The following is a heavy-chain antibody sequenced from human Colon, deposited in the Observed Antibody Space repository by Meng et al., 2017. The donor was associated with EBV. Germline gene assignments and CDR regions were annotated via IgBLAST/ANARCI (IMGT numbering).Heavy chain of an antibody. V-gene: IGHV4-34*01. CDR1: GGSFRDYY. CDR2: IDHRGNT. Sequence: VQLQQWGAGLLKPSETPSRSCAVYGGSFRDYYWTWSRQPPGKGLEWIGEIDHRGNTKYNPSLKSRVTISLDTSKKQFSLKVSSVTAADSAVYYCARRGPSGNFSPWSQGALVTVSS. CDR3: ARRGPSGNFSP. D-gene: IGHD3-10*01. J-gene: IGHJ5*02.